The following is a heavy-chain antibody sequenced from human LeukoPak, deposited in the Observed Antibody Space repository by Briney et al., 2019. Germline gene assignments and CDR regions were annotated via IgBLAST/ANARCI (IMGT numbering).Heavy chain of an antibody. J-gene: IGHJ3*02. Sequence: SETLSLTCTVSGGSISSYYWSWIRQPAGKGLEWIGRIYTSGSTNYNPSLKSRVTMSVDTSKNRFSLKLSSVTAADTAVYYCARDLHYYDSSGYSENDAFDIWGQGTMVTVSS. CDR3: ARDLHYYDSSGYSENDAFDI. D-gene: IGHD3-22*01. CDR1: GGSISSYY. CDR2: IYTSGST. V-gene: IGHV4-4*07.